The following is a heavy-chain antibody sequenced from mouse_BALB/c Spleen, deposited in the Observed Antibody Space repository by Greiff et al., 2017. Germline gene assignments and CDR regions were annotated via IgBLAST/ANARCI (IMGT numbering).Heavy chain of an antibody. CDR1: GFTFSSYA. Sequence: EVQRVESGGGLVKPGGSLKLSCAASGFTFSSYAMSWVRQSPEKRLEWVAEISSGGSYTYYPDTVTGRFTISRDNAKNTLYLEMSSLRSEDTAMYYCARVGYDYAMDYWGQGTSVTVSS. J-gene: IGHJ4*01. V-gene: IGHV5-9-4*01. CDR2: ISSGGSYT. D-gene: IGHD2-14*01. CDR3: ARVGYDYAMDY.